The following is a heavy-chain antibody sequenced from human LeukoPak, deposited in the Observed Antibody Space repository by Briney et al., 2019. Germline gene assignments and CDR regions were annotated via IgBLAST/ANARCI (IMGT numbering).Heavy chain of an antibody. CDR3: ARAGVEMATIDYYYYMDV. J-gene: IGHJ6*03. CDR2: IYTSGST. Sequence: SETLSLTCTVSGGSISSGSYYWSWIRQPAGKGLEWIGRIYTSGSTNYNPSLKSRVTISVDTSKNQFSLKLSSVTAADTAVYYCARAGVEMATIDYYYYMDVWGKGTTVTVSS. D-gene: IGHD5-24*01. V-gene: IGHV4-61*02. CDR1: GGSISSGSYY.